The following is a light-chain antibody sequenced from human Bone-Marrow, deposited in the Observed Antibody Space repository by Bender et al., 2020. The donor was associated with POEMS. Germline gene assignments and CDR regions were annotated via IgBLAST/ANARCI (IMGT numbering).Light chain of an antibody. J-gene: IGLJ3*02. CDR2: EVS. CDR1: SSDVGSYNL. Sequence: QSALTQPASVSGSPGQSITISCTGISSDVGSYNLVSWYQQHPGKAPKIMIYEVSKRPSGVSNRFSGSIDSSSNSASLSISGLKIEDEADYYCQSFDSTTAYWVFGGGTKLTVL. CDR3: QSFDSTTAYWV. V-gene: IGLV2-14*02.